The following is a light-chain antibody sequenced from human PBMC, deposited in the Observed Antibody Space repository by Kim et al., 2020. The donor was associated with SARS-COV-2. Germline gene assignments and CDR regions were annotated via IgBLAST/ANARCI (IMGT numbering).Light chain of an antibody. Sequence: EIVLTQSPATLSLSPGERATLSCRASQSVSNDLAWYQQRPGQAPRLLIYDAFNRATGIPARFSGSGSATDFTLTISSLEPEDFALYYCQQRSNWPLTFGGGTKVDIK. J-gene: IGKJ4*01. CDR3: QQRSNWPLT. CDR2: DAF. V-gene: IGKV3-11*01. CDR1: QSVSND.